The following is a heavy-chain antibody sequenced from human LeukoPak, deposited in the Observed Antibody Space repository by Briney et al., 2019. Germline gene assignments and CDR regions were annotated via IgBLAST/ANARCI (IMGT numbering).Heavy chain of an antibody. CDR3: ASATYYYDSSGYHGYYYYMDV. Sequence: SETLSLTCTVSGGSISSYYWSXXRQPPGKGXXXXXXXXXXXSTNYNPSLKSRVTIXVDTSKNQFSLKLSSVTAADTAVYYCASATYYYDSSGYHGYYYYMDVWGKGTTVTVSS. J-gene: IGHJ6*03. V-gene: IGHV4-4*09. CDR2: XXXXXST. D-gene: IGHD3-22*01. CDR1: GGSISSYY.